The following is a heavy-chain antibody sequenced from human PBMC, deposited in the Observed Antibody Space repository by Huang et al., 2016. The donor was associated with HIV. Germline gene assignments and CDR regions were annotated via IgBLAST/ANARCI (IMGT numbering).Heavy chain of an antibody. D-gene: IGHD2-2*01. CDR3: ARQGVGDFVVEPTGLGAFDI. CDR2: INPGASDT. CDR1: GYTFNGYW. J-gene: IGHJ3*02. V-gene: IGHV5-51*01. Sequence: EVQLVQSGAVVKKPGESLKISCKGSGYTFNGYWIGWVRQMPGKGLEWMGIINPGASDTTYSPSFQGKVTISADKSISTAYVQWSGLKASDTAMYYCARQGVGDFVVEPTGLGAFDIWGQGTMVTVSS.